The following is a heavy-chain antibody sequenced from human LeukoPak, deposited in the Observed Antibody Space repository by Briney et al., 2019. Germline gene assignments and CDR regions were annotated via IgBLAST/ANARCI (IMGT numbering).Heavy chain of an antibody. Sequence: GGSLRLSSAASGFTFSSYGMSWVRQAPGKGLEWVAAISGSGGSTYYADSVKGRFTISRDNPKNTLYLQMNSLRAEDTAVYYCAKGATTVTKYFDYWGQGTLVTVSS. CDR2: ISGSGGST. D-gene: IGHD4-17*01. V-gene: IGHV3-23*01. CDR3: AKGATTVTKYFDY. J-gene: IGHJ4*02. CDR1: GFTFSSYG.